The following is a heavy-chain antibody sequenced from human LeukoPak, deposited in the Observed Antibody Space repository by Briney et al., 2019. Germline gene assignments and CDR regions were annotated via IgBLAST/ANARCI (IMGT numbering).Heavy chain of an antibody. CDR1: GFTVSSSY. CDR3: ARDPASSGLAAFEI. D-gene: IGHD3-16*01. Sequence: GGSLRLSCAASGFTVSSSYMTWVRQAPGKGLEWVSSIYSGGSTYYADSVKGRFTISRDNSKNTVYLQMNSLRAEDTAVYYCARDPASSGLAAFEIWGQGTMVTVSS. V-gene: IGHV3-53*01. J-gene: IGHJ3*02. CDR2: IYSGGST.